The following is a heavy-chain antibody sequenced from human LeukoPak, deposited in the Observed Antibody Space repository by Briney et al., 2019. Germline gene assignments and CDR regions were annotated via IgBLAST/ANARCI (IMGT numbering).Heavy chain of an antibody. Sequence: ASVKVSCKASGYIFTGYYMHWVRQAPGQGLEWMGWINPNSGDTNYAQKFQGRVTMTRDTSISTAYMELSRLTSDDTAVYYCARIGDIIMVRGAVYWGQGTLVTVSS. CDR2: INPNSGDT. J-gene: IGHJ4*02. CDR1: GYIFTGYY. CDR3: ARIGDIIMVRGAVY. D-gene: IGHD3-10*01. V-gene: IGHV1-2*02.